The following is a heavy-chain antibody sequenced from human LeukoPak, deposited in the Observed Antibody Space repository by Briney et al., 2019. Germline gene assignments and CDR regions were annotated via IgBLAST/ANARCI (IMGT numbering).Heavy chain of an antibody. D-gene: IGHD1-26*01. CDR1: RFSFSGHG. J-gene: IGHJ4*02. CDR2: IRYDGSDQ. V-gene: IGHV3-30*02. Sequence: GGSLRLSCAASRFSFSGHGMHWVRQAPGKGLEWVAFIRYDGSDQYYADSVKGRFTISRDNSKNTLSLQMNSLRAEDTAVYYCAKEMGATNYFEYWGQGTLVTVSS. CDR3: AKEMGATNYFEY.